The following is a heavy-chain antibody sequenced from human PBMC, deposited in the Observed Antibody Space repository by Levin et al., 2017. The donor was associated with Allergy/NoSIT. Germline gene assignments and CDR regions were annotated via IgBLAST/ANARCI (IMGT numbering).Heavy chain of an antibody. Sequence: ASVKVSCKASGYTFTGYYMHWVRQAPGQGLEWMGRINPNSGGTNYAQKFQGRVTMTRDTSISTAYMELSRLRSDDTAVYYCARDGSCSGGSCYSSSHDAPHWGQGTLVTVSS. CDR3: ARDGSCSGGSCYSSSHDAPH. D-gene: IGHD2-15*01. CDR2: INPNSGGT. V-gene: IGHV1-2*06. CDR1: GYTFTGYY. J-gene: IGHJ4*02.